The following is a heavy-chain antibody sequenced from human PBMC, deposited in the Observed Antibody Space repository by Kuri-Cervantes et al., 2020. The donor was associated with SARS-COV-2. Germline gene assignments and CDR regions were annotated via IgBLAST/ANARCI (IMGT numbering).Heavy chain of an antibody. J-gene: IGHJ4*02. Sequence: SLMVYRTATGLSFGTCVMHWVRHTPGKGLQYFSSLNSTGGSIYHTDSVKGRFTISSDNSKNTLYLQMSSLRAEDTAVYYCVQQIALVDYYLDFWGQGTLVTVSS. V-gene: IGHV3-64D*06. CDR1: GLSFGTCV. CDR3: VQQIALVDYYLDF. CDR2: LNSTGGSI. D-gene: IGHD2-21*01.